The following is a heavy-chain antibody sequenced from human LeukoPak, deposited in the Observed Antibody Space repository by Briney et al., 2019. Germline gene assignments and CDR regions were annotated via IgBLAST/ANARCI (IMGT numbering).Heavy chain of an antibody. CDR2: IYYSGSS. CDR1: GGSIRSSSYY. V-gene: IGHV4-39*01. J-gene: IGHJ5*02. Sequence: SETLSLTCSVSGGSIRSSSYYWGWIRHPPGTGLEWIGTIYYSGSSYYNPSLESRVTISVDTSKNQFSLKLISVTAADTAVYYCATLSSGYPSWFDPWGQGTLVTVSS. D-gene: IGHD3-22*01. CDR3: ATLSSGYPSWFDP.